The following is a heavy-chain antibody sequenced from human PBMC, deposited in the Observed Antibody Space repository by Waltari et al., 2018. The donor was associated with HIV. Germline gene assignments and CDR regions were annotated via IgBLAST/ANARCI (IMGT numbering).Heavy chain of an antibody. CDR3: ARQYGSGWSEFDY. D-gene: IGHD6-19*01. CDR2: IFPGDSDT. V-gene: IGHV5-51*01. Sequence: EVQLVQSGTEVTKPGESLNISFKVSGNRFTSNWIGWVRQMPGKGLEYMGIIFPGDSDTRYSPSFQGQVTISANKSIHTAYLQWSSLKASDTAMYYCARQYGSGWSEFDYWGQGTLVTVSS. CDR1: GNRFTSNW. J-gene: IGHJ4*02.